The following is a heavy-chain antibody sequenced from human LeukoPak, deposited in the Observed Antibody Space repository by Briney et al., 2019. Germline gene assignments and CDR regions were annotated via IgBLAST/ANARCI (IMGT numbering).Heavy chain of an antibody. Sequence: EASVKVSCKASGGTFSSYAISWVRQAPGQGLEWMGRIIPILGIANYAQKFQGRVTITADKSTSTAYMELRSLRSDDTAVYYCARCSGWWWFDPWGQGTLVTVSS. CDR2: IIPILGIA. CDR3: ARCSGWWWFDP. CDR1: GGTFSSYA. V-gene: IGHV1-69*04. J-gene: IGHJ5*02. D-gene: IGHD6-19*01.